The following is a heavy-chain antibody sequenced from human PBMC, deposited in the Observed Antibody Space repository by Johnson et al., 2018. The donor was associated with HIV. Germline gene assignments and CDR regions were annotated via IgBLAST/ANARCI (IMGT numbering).Heavy chain of an antibody. V-gene: IGHV3-66*01. CDR1: GFTVSSNY. Sequence: MQLVESGGGVVRPGGSLRLSCAASGFTVSSNYMSWVRQAPGKGLEWVSVIYSGGSTFYADSVKGRFTISRDCSQNTLYLQMNNLRAEDTAVYYCARDQSNGWNRGAFDIRGQGTVVTVSS. CDR3: ARDQSNGWNRGAFDI. J-gene: IGHJ3*02. D-gene: IGHD6-19*01. CDR2: IYSGGST.